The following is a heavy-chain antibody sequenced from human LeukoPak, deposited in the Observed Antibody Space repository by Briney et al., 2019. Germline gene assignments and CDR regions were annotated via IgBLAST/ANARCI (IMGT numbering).Heavy chain of an antibody. CDR2: ISYDGSDK. J-gene: IGHJ4*02. CDR3: AREMTTVATIDY. V-gene: IGHV3-30*03. Sequence: ETGGSLRLSCAASGFTFSSYGMHWVRQAPGKGLEWVAVISYDGSDKYYADSVKGRSTFSRDNAKNSLFLQMNSLSAEDTAVYFCAREMTTVATIDYWGQGTLVTVSS. D-gene: IGHD4-23*01. CDR1: GFTFSSYG.